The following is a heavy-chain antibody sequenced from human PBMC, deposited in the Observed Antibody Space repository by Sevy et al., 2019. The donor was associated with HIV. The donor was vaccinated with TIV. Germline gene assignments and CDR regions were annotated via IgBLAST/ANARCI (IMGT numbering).Heavy chain of an antibody. Sequence: GGSLRLSCAASGFTFSSYWMNWVRQAPGKGLEWVANIKQDGSEKYNVDSVKGRFTISRDNAKNSMHLQMNSLRAEDTAVYYCARALAAAASYWGQGTLVTVSS. CDR3: ARALAAAASY. CDR1: GFTFSSYW. D-gene: IGHD6-25*01. CDR2: IKQDGSEK. J-gene: IGHJ4*02. V-gene: IGHV3-7*01.